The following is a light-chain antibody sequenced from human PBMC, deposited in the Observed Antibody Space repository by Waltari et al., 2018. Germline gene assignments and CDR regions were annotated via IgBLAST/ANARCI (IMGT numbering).Light chain of an antibody. V-gene: IGLV2-11*01. CDR3: YSYAATYST. CDR1: SSDVGRYDY. CDR2: EVS. J-gene: IGLJ2*01. Sequence: QSALTQPRSVSGSPGQSVTISCPGSSSDVGRYDYVSWYQQRPGKPPKLIISEVSQRPSGVPDRFSGSKSGNTASLTISGLQADDEADYYCYSYAATYSTFGGGTKLTVL.